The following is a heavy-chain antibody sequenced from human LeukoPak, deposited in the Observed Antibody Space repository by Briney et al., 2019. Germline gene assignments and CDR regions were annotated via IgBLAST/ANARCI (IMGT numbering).Heavy chain of an antibody. CDR2: IYTSGST. Sequence: SETLSLTCTVSGGSISSGSYYWSWIRQPAGKGLEWIGRIYTSGSTNYNPSLKSRVTMSVDTSKNQFSLKLSSVTAADTAVYYCARGAGNPLRAYSDWFDPWGQGTLVTVSS. J-gene: IGHJ5*02. CDR3: ARGAGNPLRAYSDWFDP. V-gene: IGHV4-61*02. D-gene: IGHD2-21*01. CDR1: GGSISSGSYY.